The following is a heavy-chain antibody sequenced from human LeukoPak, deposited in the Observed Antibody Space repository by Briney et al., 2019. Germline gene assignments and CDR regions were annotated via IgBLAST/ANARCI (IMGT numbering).Heavy chain of an antibody. Sequence: GGSLRLSCAASGFTFSSHWMSWVRQAPGKGLEWVANIKQDGSEKYYVDSVKGRFTISRDNAKNSLYLQMNSLRAEDTAVYYCARDLADVWGKGTTVTVSS. J-gene: IGHJ6*04. V-gene: IGHV3-7*01. CDR3: ARDLADV. CDR2: IKQDGSEK. CDR1: GFTFSSHW.